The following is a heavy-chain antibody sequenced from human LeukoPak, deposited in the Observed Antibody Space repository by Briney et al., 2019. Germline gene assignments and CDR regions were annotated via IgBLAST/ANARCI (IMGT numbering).Heavy chain of an antibody. D-gene: IGHD2-21*02. CDR2: IYYSGST. V-gene: IGHV4-4*08. CDR3: ARDRGCGGDCYSTYFDY. CDR1: GGSISSYY. J-gene: IGHJ4*02. Sequence: PSETLSLTCTVSGGSISSYYWSWIRQPPGKGLEWIGYIYYSGSTYYNPSLKSRVTISVDTSKNQFSLKLSSVTAADTAVYYCARDRGCGGDCYSTYFDYWGQGTLVTVSS.